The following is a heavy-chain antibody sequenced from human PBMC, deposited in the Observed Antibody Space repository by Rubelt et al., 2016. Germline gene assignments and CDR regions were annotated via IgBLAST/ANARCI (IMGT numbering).Heavy chain of an antibody. Sequence: QVQLVQSGAEVKKPGASVKVSCKASGYTFTSYGISWVRQAPGQGLEWLGWIRAYTGNTNYAQKVQSRVTMTADTSPSTAYMELRGLRSDDTAVYCCARHRGGYYFDYWGQGTLVTVSS. CDR2: IRAYTGNT. CDR1: GYTFTSYG. J-gene: IGHJ4*02. V-gene: IGHV1-18*01. CDR3: ARHRGGYYFDY. D-gene: IGHD2-15*01.